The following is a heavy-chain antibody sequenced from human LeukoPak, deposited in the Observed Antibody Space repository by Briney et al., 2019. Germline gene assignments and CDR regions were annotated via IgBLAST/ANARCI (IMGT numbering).Heavy chain of an antibody. J-gene: IGHJ4*02. CDR1: GGSVSSGSYY. CDR2: IYYSGST. Sequence: SETLSLTCTVSGGSVSSGSYYWSWIRQPPEKGLEWIGYIYYSGSTNYNPSPKSRVTVSADTSKNQFSLKLSSVTAADTAVYYCARHYGGNSGLDYWGQGTLVTVSS. D-gene: IGHD4-23*01. V-gene: IGHV4-61*01. CDR3: ARHYGGNSGLDY.